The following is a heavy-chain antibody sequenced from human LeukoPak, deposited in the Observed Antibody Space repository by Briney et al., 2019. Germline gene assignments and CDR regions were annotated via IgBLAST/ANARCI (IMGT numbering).Heavy chain of an antibody. V-gene: IGHV3-21*01. CDR1: GFTFSTYN. CDR3: ARDLLGWELHYFDY. CDR2: ISGSSSYI. D-gene: IGHD1-26*01. Sequence: PGGSLRLSCAASGFTFSTYNMNWVRQAPGKGLEWVSSISGSSSYIYYADSVKGRLSISRDNAKNSLYLQMNSLRAEDTAVYYCARDLLGWELHYFDYRGQGTLVTVSS. J-gene: IGHJ4*02.